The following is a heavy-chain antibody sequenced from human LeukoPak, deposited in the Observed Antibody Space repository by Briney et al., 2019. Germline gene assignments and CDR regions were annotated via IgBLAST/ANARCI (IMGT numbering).Heavy chain of an antibody. D-gene: IGHD5-24*01. CDR1: GFTFSSYA. CDR2: ISYDGSNK. CDR3: ARGWGMATTRPLDY. V-gene: IGHV3-30-3*01. J-gene: IGHJ4*02. Sequence: GGSLRLSCAASGFTFSSYAMHWVRQAPGKGLEWVAVISYDGSNKYYADSVKGRFTISRDNSKNTLYLQMNSLRAEDTAVYYCARGWGMATTRPLDYWGQGTLVTVSS.